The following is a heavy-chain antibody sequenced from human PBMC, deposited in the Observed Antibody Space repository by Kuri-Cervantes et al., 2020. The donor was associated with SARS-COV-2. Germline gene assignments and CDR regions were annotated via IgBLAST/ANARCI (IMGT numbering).Heavy chain of an antibody. Sequence: ASVKVSCKASGYTFTSYYMHWVRQAPGQGLEWMGIINPSGGSTSYAQKFQGRVTMTRDTSTSTVYMELSSLRSEDTAVYYCARVQWQGNYYYGMDVWGQGTTVTVSS. J-gene: IGHJ6*02. V-gene: IGHV1-46*01. CDR3: ARVQWQGNYYYGMDV. CDR1: GYTFTSYY. CDR2: INPSGGST. D-gene: IGHD6-19*01.